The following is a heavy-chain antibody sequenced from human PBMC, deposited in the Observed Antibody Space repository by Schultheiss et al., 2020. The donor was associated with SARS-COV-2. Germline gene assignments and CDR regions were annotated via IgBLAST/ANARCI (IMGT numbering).Heavy chain of an antibody. Sequence: GGSLRLSCAASGFTFSSYGMHWVRQAPGKGLEWVSYISSSSSYTNYADSVKGRFTISRDNAKNSLYLQMNSLRAEDTAVYYCARVAYCGGDCYSDWGQGTLVTVSS. D-gene: IGHD2-21*02. CDR1: GFTFSSYG. CDR2: ISSSSSYT. J-gene: IGHJ4*02. CDR3: ARVAYCGGDCYSD. V-gene: IGHV3-21*05.